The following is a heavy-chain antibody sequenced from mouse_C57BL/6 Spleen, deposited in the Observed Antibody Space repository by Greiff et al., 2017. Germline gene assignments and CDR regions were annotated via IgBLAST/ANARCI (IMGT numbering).Heavy chain of an antibody. CDR1: GYTFTSYW. Sequence: QVQLQQPGAELVKPGASVKLSCKASGYTFTSYWMHWVKQRPGRGLEWIGRIDPNSGGTKYNEKFKSKATLTVDQPSSTAYMQLSSLTSEDSAVYNGAREDYYGSSYGPYFDVWGTGTTVTVSS. D-gene: IGHD1-1*01. J-gene: IGHJ1*03. CDR2: IDPNSGGT. V-gene: IGHV1-72*01. CDR3: AREDYYGSSYGPYFDV.